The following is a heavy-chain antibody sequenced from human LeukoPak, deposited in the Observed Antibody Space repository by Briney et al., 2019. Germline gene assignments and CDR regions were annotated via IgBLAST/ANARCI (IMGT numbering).Heavy chain of an antibody. D-gene: IGHD3-10*01. CDR3: TRVIALYGSGSYWNDY. CDR1: GFTFGDYA. CDR2: IRSKAYGGTT. Sequence: GGSLRLSCTASGFTFGDYAMSWVRQAPGKGLEWVGFIRSKAYGGTTEYAASVKGRFTISRDDSNSIAYLQMNSLKTEDTAVYYCTRVIALYGSGSYWNDYWGQGTLVTVSS. J-gene: IGHJ4*02. V-gene: IGHV3-49*04.